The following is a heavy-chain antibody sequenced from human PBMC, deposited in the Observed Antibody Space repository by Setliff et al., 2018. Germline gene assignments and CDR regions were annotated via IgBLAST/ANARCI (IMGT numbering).Heavy chain of an antibody. CDR2: ISAQDGNI. D-gene: IGHD2-15*01. CDR3: ARDSPEMVAPPAAHCFDP. Sequence: ASVKVSCKASGYISTSYGITWVRQAPGQGLEWMGRISAQDGNIIYAQNFQGRVTMTTDTSTSTAYMELRSLRSDDTAVYYCARDSPEMVAPPAAHCFDPWGQGTLVTAPQ. V-gene: IGHV1-18*01. J-gene: IGHJ5*02. CDR1: GYISTSYG.